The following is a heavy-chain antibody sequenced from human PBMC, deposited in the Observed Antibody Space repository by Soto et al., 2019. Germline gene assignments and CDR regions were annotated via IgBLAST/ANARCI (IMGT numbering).Heavy chain of an antibody. CDR3: ARDTGWGLGY. V-gene: IGHV4-4*02. J-gene: IGHJ4*02. Sequence: QVQLQESGPGLVRPSGTLSLTCAVSGDSINSNYCWTWVRQPPGKGLEWIAEIYYSGGTSYNPSLQXXVXIXXDKSKNQFSLNLTSVTAADTAMYYCARDTGWGLGYWGQGTLVTVSS. CDR1: GDSINSNYC. D-gene: IGHD6-19*01. CDR2: IYYSGGT.